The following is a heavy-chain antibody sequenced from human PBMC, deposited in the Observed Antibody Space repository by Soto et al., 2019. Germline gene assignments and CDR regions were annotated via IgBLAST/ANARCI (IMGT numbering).Heavy chain of an antibody. V-gene: IGHV6-1*01. CDR1: GDSVSSNSAT. D-gene: IGHD3-16*01. CDR3: ARLIGNSWLDS. Sequence: PSQTLSLTCAISGDSVSSNSATWDRIRQSPSRGLEWLGRTYYRSKWSNDYAVSVKGRITINPDTSNNQFSLHLNSVTPDDTAVYYCARLIGNSWLDSWGQGTLVTVSS. J-gene: IGHJ5*01. CDR2: TYYRSKWSN.